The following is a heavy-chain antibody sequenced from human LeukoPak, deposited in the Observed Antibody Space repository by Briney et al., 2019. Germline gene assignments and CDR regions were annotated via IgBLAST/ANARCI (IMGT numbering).Heavy chain of an antibody. V-gene: IGHV3-7*03. CDR2: INSDGSEG. CDR3: ARSSYSSSSSV. CDR1: GFTFSGFW. J-gene: IGHJ3*01. Sequence: GGSLRLSCAVSGFTFSGFWMSWSRQAPGKGLEWVASINSDGSEGYYADVVKGRFTISRDNAKNSLYLQVNSLRAEDTAVYYCARSSYSSSSSVWGQGTMVTVSS. D-gene: IGHD6-6*01.